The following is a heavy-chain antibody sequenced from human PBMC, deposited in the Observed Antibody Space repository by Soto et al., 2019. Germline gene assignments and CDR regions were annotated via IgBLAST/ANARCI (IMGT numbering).Heavy chain of an antibody. CDR1: GFSFGGYA. V-gene: IGHV3-23*01. Sequence: EVQLLESGGGLVQPGGSLRVSCAASGFSFGGYAMSWVRQAPGKGLEWVSAISGSGNTRYYSDSVRGRFTISRDNSKNTLYLEMISLRVEDTAVYFCAKASKGYTGYALDYWGQGTPVTVSP. J-gene: IGHJ4*02. CDR3: AKASKGYTGYALDY. D-gene: IGHD5-12*01. CDR2: ISGSGNTR.